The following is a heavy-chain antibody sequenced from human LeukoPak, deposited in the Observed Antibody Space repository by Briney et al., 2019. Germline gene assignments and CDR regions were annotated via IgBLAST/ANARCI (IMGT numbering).Heavy chain of an antibody. CDR3: ASPYSGSYYGIDY. V-gene: IGHV3-30*02. CDR1: GFTFSSYG. Sequence: GGSLRLSCAASGFTFSSYGMHWARQAPGKGLEWVAFIRYDGSNKYYADSVKGRFTISRDNSKNTLYLQMNSLRAEDTAVYYCASPYSGSYYGIDYWGQGTLVTVSS. D-gene: IGHD1-26*01. J-gene: IGHJ4*02. CDR2: IRYDGSNK.